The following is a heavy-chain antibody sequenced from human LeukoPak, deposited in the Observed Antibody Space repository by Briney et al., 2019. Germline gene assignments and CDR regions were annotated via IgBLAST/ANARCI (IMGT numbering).Heavy chain of an antibody. Sequence: GGSLRLSCAASGFTFSSYSMNWVRQAPGKGLEWVSYISSSSSTIYYADSVKGRFTISRDNAKNSLYLQMNSLRAEDTAVYYCAREGSDWNFPYYYYMDVWGKGTTVTVSS. CDR2: ISSSSSTI. CDR1: GFTFSSYS. D-gene: IGHD1-7*01. CDR3: AREGSDWNFPYYYYMDV. J-gene: IGHJ6*03. V-gene: IGHV3-48*01.